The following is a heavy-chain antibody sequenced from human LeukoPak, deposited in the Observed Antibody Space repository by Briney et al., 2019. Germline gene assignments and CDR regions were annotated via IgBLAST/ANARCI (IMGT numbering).Heavy chain of an antibody. J-gene: IGHJ4*02. Sequence: GGSLRLSCTASGFTFSSYGMNWVRQAPGKGLEWVSGIRGSGSSIYYADSVKGRFTISRDNSNNTLCLQMSSLRAEDSALYYCAKGPRAFGGIIGSGGYYFDYWGQGALVTVSS. CDR3: AKGPRAFGGIIGSGGYYFDY. D-gene: IGHD3-16*02. CDR1: GFTFSSYG. CDR2: IRGSGSSI. V-gene: IGHV3-23*01.